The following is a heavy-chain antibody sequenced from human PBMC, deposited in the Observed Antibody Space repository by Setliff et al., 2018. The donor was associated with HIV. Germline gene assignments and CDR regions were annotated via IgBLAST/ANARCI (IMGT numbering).Heavy chain of an antibody. J-gene: IGHJ4*02. Sequence: GGSLRLSCAASGFTFSSHAMSWVRQAPGKGLEWVSAISGYGYSTYYADSVKGRFTMSRDNSKNTLYLQMNSLRAEGTAVYYCARGTVGATFLHNDYWGQGTLVTVSS. CDR1: GFTFSSHA. V-gene: IGHV3-23*01. CDR3: ARGTVGATFLHNDY. CDR2: ISGYGYST. D-gene: IGHD1-26*01.